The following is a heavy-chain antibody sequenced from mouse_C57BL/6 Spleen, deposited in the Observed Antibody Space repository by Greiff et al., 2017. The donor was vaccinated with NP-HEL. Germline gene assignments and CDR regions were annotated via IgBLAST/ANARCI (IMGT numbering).Heavy chain of an antibody. D-gene: IGHD4-1*02. Sequence: QVQLKESGAELVKPGASVKISCKASGYAFSSYWMNWVKQRPGKGLEWIGQIYPGDGDTNYNGKFKGKATLTADKSSSTAYMQLSSLTSEDSAVYFCASPPTGPFAYWGQGTLVTVSA. V-gene: IGHV1-80*01. CDR3: ASPPTGPFAY. CDR2: IYPGDGDT. J-gene: IGHJ3*01. CDR1: GYAFSSYW.